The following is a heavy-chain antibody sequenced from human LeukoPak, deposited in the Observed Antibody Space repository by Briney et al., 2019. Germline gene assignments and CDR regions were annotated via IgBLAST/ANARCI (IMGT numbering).Heavy chain of an antibody. V-gene: IGHV3-33*01. Sequence: GGSLRLSCAASGFTFSSYGMHWVRQAPGKGLEWVAVIWYDGSNKYYTDSVKGRFTISRDNSKNTLYLEMNSLRAEDTAIYYCAREGPRGNSQFDYWGQGTLVTVSS. J-gene: IGHJ4*02. D-gene: IGHD2/OR15-2a*01. CDR3: AREGPRGNSQFDY. CDR1: GFTFSSYG. CDR2: IWYDGSNK.